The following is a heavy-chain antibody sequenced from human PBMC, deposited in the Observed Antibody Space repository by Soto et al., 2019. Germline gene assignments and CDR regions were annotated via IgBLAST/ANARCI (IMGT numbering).Heavy chain of an antibody. CDR1: GYTFTTYG. Sequence: QVQLVQSGAEVKKPGASVKVSCKASGYTFTTYGISWVRQAPGQGLEGMGWINGYNGNTNYAQKLLGRVTMSTDTSTSTAHMARRSLRSDDTALYYCARDPVAGTHFVYGGQGTLVTVSS. J-gene: IGHJ4*02. D-gene: IGHD6-19*01. CDR2: INGYNGNT. CDR3: ARDPVAGTHFVY. V-gene: IGHV1-18*01.